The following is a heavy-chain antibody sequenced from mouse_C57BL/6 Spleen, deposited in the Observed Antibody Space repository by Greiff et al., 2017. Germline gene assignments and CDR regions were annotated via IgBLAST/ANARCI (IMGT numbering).Heavy chain of an antibody. Sequence: DVQLPASGPGLVKPSQSLSLTCSVTGYSITSGYYWNWIRQFPGNKLEWMGYISYDGSHNSNPSLKNRISITRDSSKNQFFLKLNSVTTEDTATYYCARERETADFDYWGQGTTLTVSS. D-gene: IGHD3-2*01. CDR3: ARERETADFDY. CDR2: ISYDGSH. V-gene: IGHV3-6*01. CDR1: GYSITSGYY. J-gene: IGHJ2*01.